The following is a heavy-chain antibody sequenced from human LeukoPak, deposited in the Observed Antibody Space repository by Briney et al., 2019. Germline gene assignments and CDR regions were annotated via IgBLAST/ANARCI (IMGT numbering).Heavy chain of an antibody. CDR1: GGSISSYY. CDR2: IYTSGST. CDR3: ARDAQPIIVVVPGNWFDP. D-gene: IGHD2-2*01. V-gene: IGHV4-4*07. Sequence: KTSETLSLTCTVSGGSISSYYWSWIRQPAGKGLEWIGRIYTSGSTNYNPSLKSRVTMSVDTSKNQFSLKLSSVTAADTAVYYCARDAQPIIVVVPGNWFDPWGQGTLVTVSS. J-gene: IGHJ5*02.